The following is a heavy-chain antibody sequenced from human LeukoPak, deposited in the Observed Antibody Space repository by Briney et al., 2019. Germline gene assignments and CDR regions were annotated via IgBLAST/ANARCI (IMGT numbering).Heavy chain of an antibody. Sequence: GGSLRLSCAASGFTFSSYAVSWVRQAPGKGLEWVSAISGSGGSTYYADSVKGRFTISRDNSKNTLYLQMNSLRAEDTAVYYCAKDSIAHKYSGYETYWYFDLWGRGTLVTVSS. CDR2: ISGSGGST. D-gene: IGHD5-12*01. J-gene: IGHJ2*01. CDR3: AKDSIAHKYSGYETYWYFDL. V-gene: IGHV3-23*01. CDR1: GFTFSSYA.